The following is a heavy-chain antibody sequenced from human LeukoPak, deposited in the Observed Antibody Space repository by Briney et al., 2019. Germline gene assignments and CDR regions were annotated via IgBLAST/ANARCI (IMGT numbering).Heavy chain of an antibody. J-gene: IGHJ3*02. CDR2: INHSGST. Sequence: PSETLSLTCAVYGGSFSGYYWSWIRQPPGKGLEWIGEINHSGSTNYNPSLKSRVTISVDTSKNQFSLKLSSVTAADTAVYYCARAVDMGAFDIWGQGTMVTVSS. CDR3: ARAVDMGAFDI. V-gene: IGHV4-34*01. D-gene: IGHD5-24*01. CDR1: GGSFSGYY.